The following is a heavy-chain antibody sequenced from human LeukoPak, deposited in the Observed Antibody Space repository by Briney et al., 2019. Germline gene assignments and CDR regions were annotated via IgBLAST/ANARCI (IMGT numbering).Heavy chain of an antibody. Sequence: GGSLRLSCAASGFSFSNYAMTWVRQAPGKGLEWVSSISGSGGSTYYADSVKGRFTISRDNSKNTLYLQMNSLRAEDTALYYCAKARIAVAGRDYWGQGTLVTVSS. CDR1: GFSFSNYA. V-gene: IGHV3-23*01. CDR2: ISGSGGST. D-gene: IGHD6-19*01. CDR3: AKARIAVAGRDY. J-gene: IGHJ4*02.